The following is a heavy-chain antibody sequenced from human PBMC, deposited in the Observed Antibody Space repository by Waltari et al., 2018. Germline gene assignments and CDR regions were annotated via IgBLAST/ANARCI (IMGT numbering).Heavy chain of an antibody. CDR3: ARRRGGYYDSSGYYYD. Sequence: QLQLQESGPGLVKPSETLSLTCTVSGGSISSSSYYWGWIRQPPGKGLEWIGSIYYSGSTSYNPSLKSRVTISVDTSKNQFSLKLSSVTAADTAVYYCARRRGGYYDSSGYYYDWGQGTLVTVSS. CDR1: GGSISSSSYY. D-gene: IGHD3-22*01. CDR2: IYYSGST. J-gene: IGHJ4*02. V-gene: IGHV4-39*01.